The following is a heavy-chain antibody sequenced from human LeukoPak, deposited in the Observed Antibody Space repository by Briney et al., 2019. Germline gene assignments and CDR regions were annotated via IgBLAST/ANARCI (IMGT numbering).Heavy chain of an antibody. Sequence: APVAFSSKAPGHTFTPYGISWVREATGQGLEGMGWISAYNGNTNNATKIQGKVTMTTDISTSTAYMEVRSLRSDDTAVYYCANDILTGSDYWGQGTRVTVSS. J-gene: IGHJ4*02. V-gene: IGHV1-18*01. CDR1: GHTFTPYG. CDR2: ISAYNGNT. D-gene: IGHD3-9*01. CDR3: ANDILTGSDY.